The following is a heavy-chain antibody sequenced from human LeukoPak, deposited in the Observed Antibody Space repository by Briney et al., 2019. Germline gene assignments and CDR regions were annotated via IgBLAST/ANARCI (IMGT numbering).Heavy chain of an antibody. J-gene: IGHJ4*02. V-gene: IGHV1-24*01. CDR2: FDPEDGET. D-gene: IGHD4-17*01. CDR3: VRVGSSDYVYYLDY. CDR1: GYTLTEFS. Sequence: GASVKVSCKVSGYTLTEFSMHWVRQAPGKGLEWMGGFDPEDGETIYAQKFQGRVTMTEDTSTDTAYMELSSLGSEDTAVYYCVRVGSSDYVYYLDYWGQGTLVTVSS.